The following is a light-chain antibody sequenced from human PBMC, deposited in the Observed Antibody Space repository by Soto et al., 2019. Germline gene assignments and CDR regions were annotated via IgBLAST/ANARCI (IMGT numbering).Light chain of an antibody. CDR2: NAS. CDR3: QQRGDWPPIT. V-gene: IGKV3-11*01. CDR1: QSVSSN. J-gene: IGKJ5*01. Sequence: EIVMTQSPATLSVSPGQRATLSCRAGQSVSSNLAWYQQKPGQPPRLLIYNASNRTTGIPARFSGSGSGTDFTLTISSLEPEDFAVYYCQQRGDWPPITFGQGTRLEIK.